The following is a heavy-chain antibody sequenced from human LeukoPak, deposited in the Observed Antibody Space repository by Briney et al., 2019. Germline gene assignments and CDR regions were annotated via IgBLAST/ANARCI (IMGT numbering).Heavy chain of an antibody. V-gene: IGHV4-4*09. CDR3: ARRAGYNSGAFHI. D-gene: IGHD5-24*01. Sequence: TSETLSLTCTVSGGSLTTYYWSWIRQPPGQGLGWIGYINTSGSPNYNPSLRSRVAISVDTSRNQFSLKVNSVTATDTAVYYCARRAGYNSGAFHIWGQGTMVTVSS. CDR1: GGSLTTYY. CDR2: INTSGSP. J-gene: IGHJ3*02.